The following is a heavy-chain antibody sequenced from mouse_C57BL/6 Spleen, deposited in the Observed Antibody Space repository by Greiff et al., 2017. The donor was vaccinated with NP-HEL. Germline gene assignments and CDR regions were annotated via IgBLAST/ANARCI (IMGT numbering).Heavy chain of an antibody. V-gene: IGHV1-18*01. Sequence: EVQLQQSGPELVKPGASVKIPCKASGYTFTDYNMDWVKQSHGKSLEWIGDINPNNGGTIYNQKFKGKATLTVDKSSSTAYMELRSLTSEDTAVYYCARSIYYDGSRGGYYAMDYWGQGTSVTVSS. CDR2: INPNNGGT. D-gene: IGHD1-1*01. CDR3: ARSIYYDGSRGGYYAMDY. CDR1: GYTFTDYN. J-gene: IGHJ4*01.